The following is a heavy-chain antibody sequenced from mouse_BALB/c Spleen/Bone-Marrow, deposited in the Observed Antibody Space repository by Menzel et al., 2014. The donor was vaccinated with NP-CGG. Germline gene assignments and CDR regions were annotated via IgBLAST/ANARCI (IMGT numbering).Heavy chain of an antibody. CDR1: GFSLTTYD. CDR3: VREYGNFAWFAY. D-gene: IGHD2-10*02. J-gene: IGHJ3*01. V-gene: IGHV2-9-2*01. Sequence: VNVVESGPGLVAPSQRLSIPCTVSGFSLTTYDINWIRQPPGKGLEWLGVIWTGGGTNYNSAFMSRLNITKDNSKSQVFLKMNSLQTDDTAIYYCVREYGNFAWFAYWGQGTLVTVVA. CDR2: IWTGGGT.